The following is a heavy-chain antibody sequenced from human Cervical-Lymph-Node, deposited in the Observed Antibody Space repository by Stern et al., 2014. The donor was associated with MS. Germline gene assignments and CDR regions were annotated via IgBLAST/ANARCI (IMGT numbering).Heavy chain of an antibody. CDR1: GFMFRRFA. CDR3: AKDASTNYFRFFFDG. V-gene: IGHV3-30*18. Sequence: MQLVESGGGVVQPGRSLRLSCAASGFMFRRFAMHWVRHSPGKGLEWGAGISYEGSTKYYGDSVKGRFTISRDNSKNTMYLQMNSLRPEDTALYYCAKDASTNYFRFFFDGWGQGALVTVSS. CDR2: ISYEGSTK. D-gene: IGHD3-9*01. J-gene: IGHJ4*02.